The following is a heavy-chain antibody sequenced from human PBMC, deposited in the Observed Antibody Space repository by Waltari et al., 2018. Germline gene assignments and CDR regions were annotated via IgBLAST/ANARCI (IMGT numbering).Heavy chain of an antibody. D-gene: IGHD3-3*01. CDR3: ARTRSQYDFGYYYYYMDV. J-gene: IGHJ6*03. Sequence: QVQLQESGPGLVKPSETLSLTCTVSGGSISSYYWSWIRQPPGKGLEWIGYIYYSGSTNNNPSLKSRVTISVDTSKNQFSLKLSSVTAADTAVYYCARTRSQYDFGYYYYYMDVWGKGTTVTISS. V-gene: IGHV4-59*01. CDR2: IYYSGST. CDR1: GGSISSYY.